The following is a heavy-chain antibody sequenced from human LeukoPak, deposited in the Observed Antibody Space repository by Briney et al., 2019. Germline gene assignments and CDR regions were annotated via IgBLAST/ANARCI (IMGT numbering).Heavy chain of an antibody. V-gene: IGHV4-34*01. Sequence: SETLSLTCAVYGGSFSGYYWTWIRQPPGKGLEWIGEINYYGSTNYNPSLKSRFTISGDTSKNQFSLRLNSVTAADTAVYYCARGRGNYVGWFDPWGQGTPVTVSS. CDR2: INYYGST. CDR1: GGSFSGYY. CDR3: ARGRGNYVGWFDP. D-gene: IGHD1-7*01. J-gene: IGHJ5*02.